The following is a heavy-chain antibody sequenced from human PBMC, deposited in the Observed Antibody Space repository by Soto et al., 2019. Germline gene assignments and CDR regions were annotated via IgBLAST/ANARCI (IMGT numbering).Heavy chain of an antibody. CDR3: ARIRTTYYDILTGYQYPFDY. V-gene: IGHV2-26*01. CDR1: GFSLSNARMG. J-gene: IGHJ4*02. Sequence: QVTLKESGPVLVKPTETLTLTCTVSGFSLSNARMGVSWIRQPPGKALEWLAHIFSNDEKAYSTSLKSSLTISKDTSKSQVFLTMTNMDPVDTATYYCARIRTTYYDILTGYQYPFDYWGQGTLVTVSS. CDR2: IFSNDEK. D-gene: IGHD3-9*01.